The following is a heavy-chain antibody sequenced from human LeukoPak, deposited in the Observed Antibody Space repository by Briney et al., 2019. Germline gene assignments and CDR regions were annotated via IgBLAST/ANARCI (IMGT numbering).Heavy chain of an antibody. J-gene: IGHJ2*01. CDR1: GYSISSGYY. CDR3: ARPQAPGRDWYFDL. CDR2: IYHSGST. Sequence: SQTLSHTCTVSGYSISSGYYWGWIRQPPGKGLEWIGGIYHSGSTYYNPSLKSRVTKSVDTSKNQFSLKLSSVTAADTAVYYCARPQAPGRDWYFDLWGRGTLVTVSS. V-gene: IGHV4-38-2*02. D-gene: IGHD3-10*01.